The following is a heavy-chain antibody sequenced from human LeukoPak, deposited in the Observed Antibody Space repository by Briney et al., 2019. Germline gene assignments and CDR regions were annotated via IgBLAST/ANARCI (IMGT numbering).Heavy chain of an antibody. D-gene: IGHD4-11*01. V-gene: IGHV3-33*03. J-gene: IGHJ6*03. Sequence: GGSLRLSCVASGLNFSAYGMHWVRQAPGKGLEWVAVIWYDGSNKYYADSVKGRFTISRDNSKNKLYLQMNSLRGEDTAVYYCAEDPEDTVMASYNYMDVWGKGTTVTVSS. CDR1: GLNFSAYG. CDR2: IWYDGSNK. CDR3: AEDPEDTVMASYNYMDV.